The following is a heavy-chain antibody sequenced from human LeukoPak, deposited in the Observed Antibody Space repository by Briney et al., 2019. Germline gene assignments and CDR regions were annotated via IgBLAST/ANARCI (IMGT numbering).Heavy chain of an antibody. J-gene: IGHJ4*02. CDR2: IYPGDSDT. Sequence: GESLKISCKGPGYSFTSYWIGWVRQMPGKGLEWMGIIYPGDSDTRYSPSFQGQVTISADKSISTAHLQWRSLKASDTAMCYCARQWYEDTAMVDYWGQGTLVTVSS. CDR3: ARQWYEDTAMVDY. D-gene: IGHD5-18*01. V-gene: IGHV5-51*01. CDR1: GYSFTSYW.